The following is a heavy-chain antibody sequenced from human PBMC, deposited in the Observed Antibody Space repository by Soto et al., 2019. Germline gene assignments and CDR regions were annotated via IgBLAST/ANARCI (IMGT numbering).Heavy chain of an antibody. CDR1: GYAFRNYG. J-gene: IGHJ5*01. CDR2: INTYNSYT. D-gene: IGHD2-2*01. CDR3: AQNITSRIDS. V-gene: IGHV1-18*01. Sequence: QVQLVQSGAELRKPGASVKVSCKTSGYAFRNYGLSWVRQAPGQGLEWMGWINTYNSYTHSAKKFQGRVIMTIESSTSSAFLEVRNLRSDDTAVYYCAQNITSRIDSWGQGTLVTVSS.